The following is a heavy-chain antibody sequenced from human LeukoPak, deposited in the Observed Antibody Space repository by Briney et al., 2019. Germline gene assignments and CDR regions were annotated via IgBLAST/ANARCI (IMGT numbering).Heavy chain of an antibody. CDR2: ISYDGSNK. V-gene: IGHV3-30*18. Sequence: GRSLRLSCAASGFTFSSYGMHWVRQAPGKGLEWVAVISYDGSNKYYADSVKGRFTISRDNSKNTLYLQMNSLRAEDTAVYYCAKNQIVFGAAAGNYFDYWGQGTPVTVSS. CDR3: AKNQIVFGAAAGNYFDY. D-gene: IGHD6-13*01. CDR1: GFTFSSYG. J-gene: IGHJ4*02.